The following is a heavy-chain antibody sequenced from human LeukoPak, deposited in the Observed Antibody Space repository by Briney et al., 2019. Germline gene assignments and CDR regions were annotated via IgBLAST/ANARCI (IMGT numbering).Heavy chain of an antibody. Sequence: GASVKVSCRSSGYTFTDHYLHWVRQAPGQGLEWLGWINPNSGDTNFAQKFQGRVTMTRDTSINTAYMELSGLRSDDTAVYYCAREDLYNYPLDFWGQGTLVTVSS. CDR3: AREDLYNYPLDF. J-gene: IGHJ1*01. D-gene: IGHD5-24*01. V-gene: IGHV1-2*02. CDR1: GYTFTDHY. CDR2: INPNSGDT.